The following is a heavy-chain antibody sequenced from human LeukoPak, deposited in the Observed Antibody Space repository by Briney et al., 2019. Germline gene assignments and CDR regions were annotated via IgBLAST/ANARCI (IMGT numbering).Heavy chain of an antibody. V-gene: IGHV3-30*18. CDR3: AKDPRVAAAYYFDY. J-gene: IGHJ4*02. CDR1: GFTFSNYA. CDR2: ISRDGNDK. D-gene: IGHD2-2*01. Sequence: GGSLRLSCAASGFTFSNYAMHWVRQAPGKGLEWVAVISRDGNDKHHADSVKGRFTISRDNSKNTLYLQMNSLRAEDTAVYFCAKDPRVAAAYYFDYWGQGTLVTVSS.